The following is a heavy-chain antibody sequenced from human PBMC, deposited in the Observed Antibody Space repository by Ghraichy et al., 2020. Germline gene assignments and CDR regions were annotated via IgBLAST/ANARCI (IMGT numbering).Heavy chain of an antibody. CDR2: IIPIFGTA. D-gene: IGHD1-26*01. Sequence: SVKVSCKASGGTFSSYAISWVRQAPGQGLEWMGGIIPIFGTANYAQKFQGRVTITADESTSTAYMELSSLRSEDTAVYYCAREPSGSYHHWYFDLWGRGTLVTVSS. V-gene: IGHV1-69*13. CDR3: AREPSGSYHHWYFDL. CDR1: GGTFSSYA. J-gene: IGHJ2*01.